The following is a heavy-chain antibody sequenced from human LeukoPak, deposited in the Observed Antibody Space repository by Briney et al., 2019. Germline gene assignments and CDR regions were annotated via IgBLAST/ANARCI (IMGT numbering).Heavy chain of an antibody. CDR3: ARGRGGYSYGFPPFFDY. CDR1: GGSFSGYY. V-gene: IGHV4-34*01. D-gene: IGHD5-18*01. J-gene: IGHJ4*02. Sequence: SETLSLTCAVYGGSFSGYYWSWIRQPPGKGLEWMGEINHSGSTNYNPSLKSRVTISVDTSKNQFSLKLSSVTAADTAVYYCARGRGGYSYGFPPFFDYWGQGTLVTVSS. CDR2: INHSGST.